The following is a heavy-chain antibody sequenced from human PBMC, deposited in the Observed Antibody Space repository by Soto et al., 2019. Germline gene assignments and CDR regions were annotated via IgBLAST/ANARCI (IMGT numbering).Heavy chain of an antibody. Sequence: GGCLGLSCAASGFTVSSNYMSWVRQAPGKGLEWVSVIYSGGSTYYADSVKGRFTISRDNSKNTVYLQMNSLRAEDTAVYYCARSFKQQLNTDYWGQGTLVTVSS. J-gene: IGHJ4*02. V-gene: IGHV3-53*01. CDR1: GFTVSSNY. CDR3: ARSFKQQLNTDY. CDR2: IYSGGST. D-gene: IGHD6-13*01.